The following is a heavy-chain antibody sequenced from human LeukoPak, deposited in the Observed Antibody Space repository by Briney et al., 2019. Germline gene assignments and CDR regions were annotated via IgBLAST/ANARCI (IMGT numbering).Heavy chain of an antibody. V-gene: IGHV3-73*01. CDR1: GFTFSGSA. CDR2: IRSKANSYAT. Sequence: PGGSLKLSCAASGFTFSGSARHRVRQASGKGLEWVGRIRSKANSYATAYAAAVKRRFTLSKDDSKNTAYLQMNSQKTDDTAVHYCTYGDGMGGFDPWGQGTLVTVSS. J-gene: IGHJ5*02. D-gene: IGHD4-17*01. CDR3: TYGDGMGGFDP.